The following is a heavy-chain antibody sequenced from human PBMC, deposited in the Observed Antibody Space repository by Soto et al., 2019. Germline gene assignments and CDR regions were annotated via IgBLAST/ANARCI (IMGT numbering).Heavy chain of an antibody. D-gene: IGHD3-3*01. J-gene: IGHJ6*01. CDR1: GGSISIYY. V-gene: IGHV4-4*07. Sequence: PSEALSVTCTFSGGSISIYYWDWIRQPAGKGPEWIGRIYTSGSTNYNPPLKSRVTMSVDTSKNQFSLNLSSVTAADTAVYYCARGGDWAGIFGVDELYGMDVWGQGTTVTVSS. CDR2: IYTSGST. CDR3: ARGGDWAGIFGVDELYGMDV.